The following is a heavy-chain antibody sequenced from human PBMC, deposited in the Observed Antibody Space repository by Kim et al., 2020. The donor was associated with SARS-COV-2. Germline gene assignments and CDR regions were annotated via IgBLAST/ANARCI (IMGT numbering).Heavy chain of an antibody. J-gene: IGHJ6*02. V-gene: IGHV4-34*01. CDR3: ARVGPRYQYYYYGMDV. D-gene: IGHD2-2*01. Sequence: SLKSRVTISVDTSKNQFSLKLSSVTAADTAVYYCARVGPRYQYYYYGMDVWGQGTTVTVSS.